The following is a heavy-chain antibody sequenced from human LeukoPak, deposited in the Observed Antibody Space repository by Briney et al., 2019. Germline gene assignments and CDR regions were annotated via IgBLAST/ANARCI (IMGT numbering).Heavy chain of an antibody. CDR1: GYTFTGYY. D-gene: IGHD5-18*01. J-gene: IGHJ4*02. CDR2: INPISGGT. V-gene: IGHV1-2*07. Sequence: ASVKVSCKASGYTFTGYYMHWVRQAPGQGLEWMGWINPISGGTNYAHKFQGRVTMTRDTSISTAFMELSRLRSDDTAVYYCARERGRGYSYGSNPYYFDYWGQGTLVTVSS. CDR3: ARERGRGYSYGSNPYYFDY.